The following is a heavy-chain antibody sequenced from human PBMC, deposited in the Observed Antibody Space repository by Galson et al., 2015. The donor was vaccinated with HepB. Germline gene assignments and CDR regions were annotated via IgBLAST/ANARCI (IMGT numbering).Heavy chain of an antibody. V-gene: IGHV1-18*01. CDR1: GYTFTRYG. Sequence: SVKVSCKASGYTFTRYGISWVRQAPGQGLEWMGWISAYNGNTHYAQKLQGRVTMTTDTSTNTAYMGLRSLTSDDTAVYYCARDIRDEQQLVTPFDYWGQGTLVTVSS. CDR2: ISAYNGNT. J-gene: IGHJ4*02. CDR3: ARDIRDEQQLVTPFDY. D-gene: IGHD4-23*01.